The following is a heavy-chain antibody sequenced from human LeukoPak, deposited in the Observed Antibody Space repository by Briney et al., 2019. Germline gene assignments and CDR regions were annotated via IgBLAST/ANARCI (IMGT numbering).Heavy chain of an antibody. CDR2: IYHNGST. Sequence: SETLSLTCTVSGYSIDSGYYWGWIRQPPGKGLEWVGSIYHNGSTYYNPSLESRLTISLDTSKNHFSLRLNSVTAADTAVYFCGYYDSSGRLSSWGQGTLVAVSS. J-gene: IGHJ5*02. CDR1: GYSIDSGYY. V-gene: IGHV4-38-2*02. CDR3: GYYDSSGRLSS. D-gene: IGHD3-22*01.